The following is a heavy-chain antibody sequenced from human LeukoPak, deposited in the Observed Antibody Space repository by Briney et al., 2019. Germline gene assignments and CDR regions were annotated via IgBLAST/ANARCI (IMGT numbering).Heavy chain of an antibody. V-gene: IGHV4-59*01. Sequence: PSETLSLTCTVSGGSISSYYWSWIRQPPGKGLEWIGYIYHSGSTNYNPSLKSRVTISVDTSKNQFSLKLSSVTAADTAVYYCARDVGATPGYFDYWGQGTLVTVSS. CDR3: ARDVGATPGYFDY. J-gene: IGHJ4*02. CDR1: GGSISSYY. CDR2: IYHSGST. D-gene: IGHD1-26*01.